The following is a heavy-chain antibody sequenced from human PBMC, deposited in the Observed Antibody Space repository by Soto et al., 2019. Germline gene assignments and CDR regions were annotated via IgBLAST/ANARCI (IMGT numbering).Heavy chain of an antibody. CDR1: GFTFSNYN. D-gene: IGHD6-19*01. V-gene: IGHV3-21*01. CDR3: ARDRITSGWDGDLEY. J-gene: IGHJ4*02. CDR2: ISSIRSYK. Sequence: EVQLVESGGGLVKPGGSLRLSCTTSGFTFSNYNMNWVRQAPGKGLEWVSSISSIRSYKYYADSVRGRFTISRDNAKNSVYLQMDSLRAADTAVFYCARDRITSGWDGDLEYWGQGILVTVSS.